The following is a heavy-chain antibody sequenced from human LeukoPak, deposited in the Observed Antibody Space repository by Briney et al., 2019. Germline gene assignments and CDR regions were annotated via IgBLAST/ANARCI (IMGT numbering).Heavy chain of an antibody. CDR2: INHSGST. V-gene: IGHV4-34*01. CDR3: ARARYCTGGVCYTRYFDY. J-gene: IGHJ4*02. CDR1: GGSFSGYY. D-gene: IGHD2-8*02. Sequence: PSETLSLTCAVYGGSFSGYYGSWIRQPPGKGLEWIGEINHSGSTNYNPSLKSRVTISVDTSKNQFSLKLSSVTAADTAVYYCARARYCTGGVCYTRYFDYWGQGTLVTVSS.